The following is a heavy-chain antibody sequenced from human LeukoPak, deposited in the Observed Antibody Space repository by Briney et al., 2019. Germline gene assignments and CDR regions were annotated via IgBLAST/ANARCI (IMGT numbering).Heavy chain of an antibody. CDR1: GFTFRTYA. CDR2: ISASGDST. V-gene: IGHV3-23*01. CDR3: AKDRYYDSSGYYITVAFDV. Sequence: GGSLRLSCVASGFTFRTYAMSWVRQAPGKGLEWVSAISASGDSTFYADSVKGRFTISRDNSKNTLYLQMNSLRAEDTAVYYCAKDRYYDSSGYYITVAFDVWGQGTMVTVSS. J-gene: IGHJ3*01. D-gene: IGHD3-22*01.